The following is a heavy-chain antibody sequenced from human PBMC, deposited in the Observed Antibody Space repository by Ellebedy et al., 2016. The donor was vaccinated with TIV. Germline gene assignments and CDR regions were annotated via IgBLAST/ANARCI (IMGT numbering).Heavy chain of an antibody. V-gene: IGHV1-46*01. D-gene: IGHD3-22*01. CDR3: AREYYYDSSGYYVY. J-gene: IGHJ4*02. CDR2: SHPSGSDT. CDR1: GFTFSTHY. Sequence: ASVKVSXKTSGFTFSTHYIHWVRQAPGQGLEWMGISHPSGSDTNYAQQFQGRVTMTRDTSTSTVYMDLSSLRSEDTAVYYCAREYYYDSSGYYVYWGQGTLVTVSS.